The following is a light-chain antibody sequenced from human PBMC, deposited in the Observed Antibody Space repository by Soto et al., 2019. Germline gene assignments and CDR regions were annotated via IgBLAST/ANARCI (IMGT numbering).Light chain of an antibody. Sequence: EIVLTQSPATLSLSPGERATLSCRASQSVSSYLAWYQQKPGQAPRLLIYGASNRATGIPARFSGSGSGTDFALTITGLEPEDFAVYYCQQRGNWPLYTFGQGTKLEIK. CDR2: GAS. V-gene: IGKV3-11*01. CDR3: QQRGNWPLYT. CDR1: QSVSSY. J-gene: IGKJ2*01.